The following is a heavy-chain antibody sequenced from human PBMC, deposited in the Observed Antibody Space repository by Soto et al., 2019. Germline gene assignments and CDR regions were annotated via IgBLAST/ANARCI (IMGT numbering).Heavy chain of an antibody. CDR3: VREDCHLFDS. D-gene: IGHD2-15*01. J-gene: IGHJ4*02. V-gene: IGHV3-7*01. CDR1: GFMFSEYW. Sequence: EVQLVESGGRLVQPGGSLRLSCAASGFMFSEYWMSWVRQDPGKGLEWGATISGGGSDKFYVDSVKGRFTISRDDSKNTLYLQMNSLRDEDTAVYYCVREDCHLFDSWGQGTLVTVSS. CDR2: ISGGGSDK.